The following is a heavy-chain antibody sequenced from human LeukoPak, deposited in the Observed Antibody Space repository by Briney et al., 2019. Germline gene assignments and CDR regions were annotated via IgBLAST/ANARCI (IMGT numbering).Heavy chain of an antibody. D-gene: IGHD1-14*01. CDR2: IGGSGVTT. V-gene: IGHV3-23*01. CDR1: GFTFSNYG. J-gene: IGHJ4*02. CDR3: ARYNSDGGDFDY. Sequence: GGSLRLSCAASGFTFSNYGMSWVRQAPGKGLEWVSAIGGSGVTTYYADSAKGRFTISRDNSKNTLYLQMNSLRAEDTAVYYCARYNSDGGDFDYWGQGTLVTVSS.